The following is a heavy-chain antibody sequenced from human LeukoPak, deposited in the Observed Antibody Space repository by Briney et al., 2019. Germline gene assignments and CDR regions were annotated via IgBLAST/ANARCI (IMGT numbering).Heavy chain of an antibody. V-gene: IGHV1-18*01. CDR3: AREPGFSSGWYGRFDY. D-gene: IGHD6-19*01. J-gene: IGHJ4*02. CDR2: ISAYNGNT. Sequence: ASVKVSCKASGYTFTSYGISWVQQAPGQGLEWMGWISAYNGNTNYAQKLQGRVTMTTDTSTSTAYMELRSLRSDDTAVYYCAREPGFSSGWYGRFDYWGQGTLVTVSS. CDR1: GYTFTSYG.